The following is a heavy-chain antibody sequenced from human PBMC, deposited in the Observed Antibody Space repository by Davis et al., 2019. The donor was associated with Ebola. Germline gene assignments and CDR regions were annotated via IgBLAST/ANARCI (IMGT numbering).Heavy chain of an antibody. CDR3: AKVPGSLAGDAFDI. D-gene: IGHD1-26*01. J-gene: IGHJ3*02. CDR2: IYSGGST. Sequence: GESLKISCAASGFTVSSNYMSWVRQAPGKGLEWVSVIYSGGSTYYADSVKGRFTISRDNSKNTLYLQMNSLRAEDTAVYYCAKVPGSLAGDAFDIWGQGTMVTVSS. CDR1: GFTVSSNY. V-gene: IGHV3-53*01.